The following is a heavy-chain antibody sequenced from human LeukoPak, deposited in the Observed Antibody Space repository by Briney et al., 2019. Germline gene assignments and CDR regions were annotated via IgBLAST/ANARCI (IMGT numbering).Heavy chain of an antibody. D-gene: IGHD3-3*01. CDR2: INHSGST. CDR3: ARTHKYYDFWSGYYGNWFGP. Sequence: SETVSLTCAVYGGSFSGYYWSWIRQPPGKGLEWIGEINHSGSTNYNPSLKSRVTISVDTSKNQFSLKLSSVPAADTAVYYCARTHKYYDFWSGYYGNWFGPWGQGTLVTVSS. V-gene: IGHV4-34*01. J-gene: IGHJ5*02. CDR1: GGSFSGYY.